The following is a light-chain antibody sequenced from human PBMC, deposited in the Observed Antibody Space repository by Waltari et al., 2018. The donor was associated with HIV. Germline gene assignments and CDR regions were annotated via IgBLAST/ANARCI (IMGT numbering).Light chain of an antibody. V-gene: IGKV3-15*01. CDR2: GAS. CDR3: QQYDKWWT. Sequence: EIVMTQSPAPLSSSPGERATLSCRASQSVSRNLAWFQQKPGQAPRLLIYGASTRATGIPARFSGSGSGTDFTLTISSLQSEDCAVYYCQQYDKWWTFGQGTKVEIK. CDR1: QSVSRN. J-gene: IGKJ1*01.